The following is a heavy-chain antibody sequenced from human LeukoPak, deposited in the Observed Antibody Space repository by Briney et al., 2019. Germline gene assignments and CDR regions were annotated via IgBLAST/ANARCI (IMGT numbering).Heavy chain of an antibody. Sequence: GGSLRLSCAASGFTFSSYGMHWVRQAPGKGLEWVSGISWNSGSIGYADSVKGRFTISRDNAKNSLYLQMNSLRAEDTALYYCANLGEGSSDAFDIWGQGTMVTVSS. V-gene: IGHV3-9*01. CDR3: ANLGEGSSDAFDI. D-gene: IGHD3-16*01. CDR2: ISWNSGSI. CDR1: GFTFSSYG. J-gene: IGHJ3*02.